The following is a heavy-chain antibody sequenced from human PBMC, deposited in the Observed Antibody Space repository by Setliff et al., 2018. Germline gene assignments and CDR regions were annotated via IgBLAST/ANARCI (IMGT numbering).Heavy chain of an antibody. CDR2: ISSSSSYI. CDR3: ASATGY. D-gene: IGHD3-22*01. J-gene: IGHJ6*02. Sequence: LRLSCAASGFSFSRYGMNWVRQAPGRGLEWVSSISSSSSYIFYAESLKGRFTISRDNAKSSLNLLMNSLRADDTAVYFCASATGYWGQGTTVTVSS. V-gene: IGHV3-21*06. CDR1: GFSFSRYG.